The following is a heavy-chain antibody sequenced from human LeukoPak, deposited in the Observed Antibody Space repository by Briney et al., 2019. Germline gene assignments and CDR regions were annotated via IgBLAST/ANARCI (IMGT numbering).Heavy chain of an antibody. CDR3: ARGYYGNPVAFDY. CDR2: ITTGVSTT. CDR1: GFTFTSYN. D-gene: IGHD3-10*01. J-gene: IGHJ4*02. Sequence: GGTLRLSCAASGFTFTSYNMHWVRQVSGKGLAWVSRITTGVSTTMYADSVKGRFTISRDNAKNTVHLQMSSLRAEDTAIYYCARGYYGNPVAFDYWGQGTLVTVSS. V-gene: IGHV3-74*03.